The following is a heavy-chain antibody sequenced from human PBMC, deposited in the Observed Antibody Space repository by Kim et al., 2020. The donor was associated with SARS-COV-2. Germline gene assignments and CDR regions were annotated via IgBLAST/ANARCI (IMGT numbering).Heavy chain of an antibody. J-gene: IGHJ6*02. CDR3: ARADILTGNGMDV. D-gene: IGHD3-9*01. Sequence: GSPQKSQGRVTITRNTTIRTAYMELRSLGSEDTAVYYCARADILTGNGMDVWGQGTTVTVSS. V-gene: IGHV1-8*01.